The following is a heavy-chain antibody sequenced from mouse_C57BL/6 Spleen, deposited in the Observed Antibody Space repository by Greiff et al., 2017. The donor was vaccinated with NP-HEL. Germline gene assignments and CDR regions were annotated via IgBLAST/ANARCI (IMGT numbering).Heavy chain of an antibody. V-gene: IGHV3-6*01. J-gene: IGHJ1*03. CDR1: GYSITSGYY. CDR2: ISYDGSN. Sequence: EVKLQESGPGLVKPSQSLSLTCSVTGYSITSGYYWNWIRQFPGNKLEWMGYISYDGSNNYNPSLKNRISITRDTSKNQFYLKLNSVTTEDTATYYCARAHYYGSSPCYFEVWGTGTTVTVSS. CDR3: ARAHYYGSSPCYFEV. D-gene: IGHD1-1*01.